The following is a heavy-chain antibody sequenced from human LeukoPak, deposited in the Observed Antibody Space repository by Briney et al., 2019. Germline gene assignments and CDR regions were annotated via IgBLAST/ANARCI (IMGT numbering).Heavy chain of an antibody. Sequence: PSETLSLTCAVYGGSFSGYYWSWLRQPPGKGLEWIGEINHSGSTNYNPSLKSRVTISVDTSKNQFSLKLSSVTAADTAVYYCARGVLRYFDWLLYYFDYWGQGTLVTVSS. CDR1: GGSFSGYY. D-gene: IGHD3-9*01. J-gene: IGHJ4*02. V-gene: IGHV4-34*01. CDR3: ARGVLRYFDWLLYYFDY. CDR2: INHSGST.